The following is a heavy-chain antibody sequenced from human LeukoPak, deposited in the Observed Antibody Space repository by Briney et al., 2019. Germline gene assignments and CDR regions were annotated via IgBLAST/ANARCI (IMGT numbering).Heavy chain of an antibody. D-gene: IGHD3-3*01. J-gene: IGHJ4*02. V-gene: IGHV4-4*07. CDR3: ARQRFLEWFGD. CDR2: IYSSGSA. Sequence: SETLSLTCSVSGASVRGSYWSWVRQPAGRRLEWIGRIYSSGSANYHPSLKSRVTMSIDTSKNQFSLKLSSVTAADTAVYYCARQRFLEWFGDWGQGTLVTVSS. CDR1: GASVRGSY.